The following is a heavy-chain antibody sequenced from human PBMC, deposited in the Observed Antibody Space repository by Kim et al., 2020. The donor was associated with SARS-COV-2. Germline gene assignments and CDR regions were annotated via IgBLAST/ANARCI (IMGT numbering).Heavy chain of an antibody. Sequence: GSKKYYEGSVKGRFTISRDNSKNTLYLQMNSRRGEDTAVYYWARADAFDIWVQGTMVTVSS. V-gene: IGHV3-30*01. J-gene: IGHJ3*02. CDR2: GSKK. CDR3: ARADAFDI.